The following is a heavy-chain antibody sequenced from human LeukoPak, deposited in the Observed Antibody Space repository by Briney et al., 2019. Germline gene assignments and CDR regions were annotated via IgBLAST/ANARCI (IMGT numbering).Heavy chain of an antibody. D-gene: IGHD3-3*01. Sequence: ASVKVSCKASGYTFTGYYMHWVRQAPGQGLEWMGIINPSGGSTSYAQKFQGRVTMTRDTSTSTVYMELSSLRSEDTAVYYCARGQSRFYNYYYYMDVWGKGTTVTVSS. CDR2: INPSGGST. CDR3: ARGQSRFYNYYYYMDV. CDR1: GYTFTGYY. J-gene: IGHJ6*03. V-gene: IGHV1-46*01.